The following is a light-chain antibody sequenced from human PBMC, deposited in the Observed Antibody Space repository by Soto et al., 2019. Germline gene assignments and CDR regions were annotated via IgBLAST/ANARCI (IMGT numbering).Light chain of an antibody. CDR1: QNINSY. J-gene: IGKJ4*01. CDR3: QQSQNAPLT. Sequence: DIRMTQSPSSLSASVGDRVTLTCRASQNINSYLNWYQHKPGIAPKVLVYGATNLTSGVPSRFSGSGSGTEFTFTISSLQPEDFATYYCQQSQNAPLTFGGGTRVE. CDR2: GAT. V-gene: IGKV1-39*01.